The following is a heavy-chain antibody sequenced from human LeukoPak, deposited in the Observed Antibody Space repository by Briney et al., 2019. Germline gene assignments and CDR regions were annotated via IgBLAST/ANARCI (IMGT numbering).Heavy chain of an antibody. V-gene: IGHV3-23*01. CDR1: GFTFSSYA. J-gene: IGHJ4*02. CDR3: AKDGVSDSNYGPGFDY. D-gene: IGHD4-11*01. Sequence: GGSLRLSCAASGFTFSSYAMSWVRQAPGKGLEWVSATSGSGGSTYYADSVKGRFTISRDNSKNTLYLQMNSLRAEDTAVYYCAKDGVSDSNYGPGFDYWGQGTLVTVSS. CDR2: TSGSGGST.